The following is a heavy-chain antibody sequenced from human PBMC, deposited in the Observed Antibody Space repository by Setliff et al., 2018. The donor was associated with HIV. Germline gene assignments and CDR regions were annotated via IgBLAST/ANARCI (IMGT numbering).Heavy chain of an antibody. CDR3: ARSGYSSSWYLDYYYYYGMDV. Sequence: ASVKVSCKASGYTSTGYYMHWVRQAPGQGLEWMGWINPNSGGTNYAQKFQGRVTMTRDTSISTAYMELSRLRSDDTAVYYCARSGYSSSWYLDYYYYYGMDVWGQGTTVTVSS. D-gene: IGHD6-13*01. CDR1: GYTSTGYY. J-gene: IGHJ6*02. CDR2: INPNSGGT. V-gene: IGHV1-2*02.